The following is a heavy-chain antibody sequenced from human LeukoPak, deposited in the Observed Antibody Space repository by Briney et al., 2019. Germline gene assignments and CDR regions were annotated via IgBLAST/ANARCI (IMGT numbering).Heavy chain of an antibody. Sequence: GRSLRLSCAASGFTFSDYNMNWVRQAPGKGPEWVSSITSSSGYIYYADSVKGRFTISRDNAKKSLYLQMNSLRAEDTAVYYCAREISSSGCLDYWGQGTLVTVSS. V-gene: IGHV3-21*01. CDR1: GFTFSDYN. J-gene: IGHJ4*02. CDR3: AREISSSGCLDY. CDR2: ITSSSGYI. D-gene: IGHD6-25*01.